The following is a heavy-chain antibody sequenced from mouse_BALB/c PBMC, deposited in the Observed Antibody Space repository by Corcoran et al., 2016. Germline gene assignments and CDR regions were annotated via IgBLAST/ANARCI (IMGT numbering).Heavy chain of an antibody. Sequence: EVQLQQSGAELVKPGASVKLSCTASGFNIKDTYMHWVKQRPEQGLEWIGRIDPANGNTKYDPKFQGKATITADTSSNTAYLQLSSLTSEDTAVYYCARVDDYDGNYYAMDYWGQGTAVTVSS. J-gene: IGHJ4*01. D-gene: IGHD2-4*01. V-gene: IGHV14-3*02. CDR1: GFNIKDTY. CDR2: IDPANGNT. CDR3: ARVDDYDGNYYAMDY.